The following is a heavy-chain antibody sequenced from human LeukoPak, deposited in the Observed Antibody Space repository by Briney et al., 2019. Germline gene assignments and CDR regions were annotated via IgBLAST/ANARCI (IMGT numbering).Heavy chain of an antibody. Sequence: GGSLRLSCAASGFTFSSYSMNWVRQAPGKGLEWVSSISRTSDYIYYADSLKGRFTISRDNAKNSLYLQINSLSAEDTAMYYCARGGYGTSWSHFDYWGQGTLVTVSS. J-gene: IGHJ4*02. CDR3: ARGGYGTSWSHFDY. CDR1: GFTFSSYS. V-gene: IGHV3-21*01. CDR2: ISRTSDYI. D-gene: IGHD6-13*01.